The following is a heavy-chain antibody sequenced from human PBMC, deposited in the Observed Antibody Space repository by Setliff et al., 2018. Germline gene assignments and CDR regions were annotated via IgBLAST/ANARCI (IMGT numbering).Heavy chain of an antibody. CDR1: GGTFSSYA. CDR2: MNPNSGNT. J-gene: IGHJ4*02. V-gene: IGHV1-8*03. Sequence: ASVKVSCKASGGTFSSYAISWVRQATGQGLEWMGWMNPNSGNTGYAQKFQGRVTITRNTSISTAYMELSSLRSEDTAVYYCAKSYGEAFDYWGQGTLVTVSS. D-gene: IGHD4-17*01. CDR3: AKSYGEAFDY.